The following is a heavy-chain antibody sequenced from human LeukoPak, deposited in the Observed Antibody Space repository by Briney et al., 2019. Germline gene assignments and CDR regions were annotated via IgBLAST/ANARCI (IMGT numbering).Heavy chain of an antibody. Sequence: GGSLRLSCAASGFXFSSYWIHWVRQAPGKGLVWVSRINSDGSSTSYADSVKGRFTISRDNAKNTLYLQMNSLRAEDTAVYYCARDGYYDSSGYVLGYFDYWGQGTLVTVSS. CDR2: INSDGSST. V-gene: IGHV3-74*01. CDR3: ARDGYYDSSGYVLGYFDY. CDR1: GFXFSSYW. J-gene: IGHJ4*02. D-gene: IGHD3-22*01.